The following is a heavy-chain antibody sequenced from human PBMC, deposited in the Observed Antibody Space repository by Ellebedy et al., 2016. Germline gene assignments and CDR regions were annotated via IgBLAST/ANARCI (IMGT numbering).Heavy chain of an antibody. V-gene: IGHV4-59*12. CDR2: IYHSGST. J-gene: IGHJ5*02. Sequence: SETLSLTCTVSGGSISSYFWSWIRQPPGKGLEWIGEIYHSGSTNYNPSLKSRVTISVDKSKNQFSLKLNSVTAADTAVYYCARGVGSGWFDPWGQGTLVTVSS. CDR1: GGSISSYF. CDR3: ARGVGSGWFDP. D-gene: IGHD2-15*01.